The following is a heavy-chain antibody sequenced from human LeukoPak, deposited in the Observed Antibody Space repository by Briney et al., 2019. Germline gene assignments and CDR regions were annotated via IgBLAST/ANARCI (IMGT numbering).Heavy chain of an antibody. D-gene: IGHD3-10*01. J-gene: IGHJ4*02. CDR3: AKAFFSGSGGNHKHFDS. V-gene: IGHV3-23*01. Sequence: RSGGSLRLSCAASGFTFSNFAMSWVRQAPGKGLEWVSAMSSVTYYADSVKGRFTISRDDSKSTLFLQMNSLRAEDTAVYYCAKAFFSGSGGNHKHFDSWGQGTLVTVSS. CDR2: MSSVT. CDR1: GFTFSNFA.